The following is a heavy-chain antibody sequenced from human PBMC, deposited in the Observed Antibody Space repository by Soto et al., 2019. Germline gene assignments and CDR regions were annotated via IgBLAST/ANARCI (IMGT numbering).Heavy chain of an antibody. CDR3: ARDWYSSSWYLDGYFQH. Sequence: QVQLVQSGAEVKKPGASVKVSCKASGYTFTSYGISWVRQAPGQGLEWMGWIRAYNGNTNYAQKRQARVTMTTDTSTSTAYMELRSLRSDDTAVYYCARDWYSSSWYLDGYFQHWGQGTLVTVSS. V-gene: IGHV1-18*01. J-gene: IGHJ1*01. D-gene: IGHD6-13*01. CDR1: GYTFTSYG. CDR2: IRAYNGNT.